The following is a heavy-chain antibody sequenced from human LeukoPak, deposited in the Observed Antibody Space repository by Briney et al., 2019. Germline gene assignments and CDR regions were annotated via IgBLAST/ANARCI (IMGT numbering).Heavy chain of an antibody. J-gene: IGHJ4*02. Sequence: SETLSLTCAVSGGSFSGYYWSWIRQPPGKGLEWIGEINHSGSTNYNPSLKSRVTISVDTSKNQFSLKLSSVTAADMAVYYCARIGDILTGSTVPGVETYYFDYWGQGTLVTVSS. CDR1: GGSFSGYY. CDR2: INHSGST. CDR3: ARIGDILTGSTVPGVETYYFDY. D-gene: IGHD3-9*01. V-gene: IGHV4-34*01.